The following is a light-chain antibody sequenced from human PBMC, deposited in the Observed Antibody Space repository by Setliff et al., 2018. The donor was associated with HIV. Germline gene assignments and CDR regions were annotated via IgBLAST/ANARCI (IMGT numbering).Light chain of an antibody. J-gene: IGLJ1*01. V-gene: IGLV2-14*02. CDR1: SSDVGSFNL. CDR2: EVT. Sequence: LTQSASVSGSPGQSITISCTGTSSDVGSFNLVSWYQQHPGKAPKLMIYEVTNRPSGVSNRFSGSKSGNTASLTVSGLQAEDEADYYCSSYATTGTVFGPGTKVTVL. CDR3: SSYATTGTV.